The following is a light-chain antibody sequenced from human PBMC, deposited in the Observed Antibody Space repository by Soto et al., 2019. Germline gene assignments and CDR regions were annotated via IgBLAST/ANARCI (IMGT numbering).Light chain of an antibody. CDR2: AAS. Sequence: IQMTQSPSSLSASVGDRVTITCRASQGIRNDLDWFQQKPGKAPKLLIYAASNRATGIPARFSGSGSGTDFTLTISSLEPEDFAVYYCQQRSNWPLTFGGGTKVEIK. CDR1: QGIRND. V-gene: IGKV1-17*01. J-gene: IGKJ4*01. CDR3: QQRSNWPLT.